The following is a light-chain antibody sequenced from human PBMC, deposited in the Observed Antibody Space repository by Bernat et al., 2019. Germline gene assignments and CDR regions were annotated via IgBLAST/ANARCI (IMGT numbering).Light chain of an antibody. CDR2: AAS. V-gene: IGKV1-39*01. J-gene: IGKJ4*01. CDR3: QQSYSTPPVT. CDR1: QSISSY. Sequence: DLQMTQSPSSLSASVGDRVTITCRASQSISSYLNWYQQKPGKAPKLLIYAASSLQSGVPSRFSGSGSGTDFTLTINSLQPEDFATYYCQQSYSTPPVTFGGGTKVEIK.